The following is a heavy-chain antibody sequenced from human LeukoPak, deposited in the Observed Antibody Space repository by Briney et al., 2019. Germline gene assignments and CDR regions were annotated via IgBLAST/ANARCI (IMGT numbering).Heavy chain of an antibody. Sequence: GGSLRLSCAASGFTFSDYYMSWIRQAPGKGLEWVSYISSSGSTIYYADAVRGRFPISRDNAKHSLSLQTKSLRAEDTALYYCARGRYSYGPHFHYWGQGTLVRVSS. J-gene: IGHJ4*02. CDR3: ARGRYSYGPHFHY. D-gene: IGHD5-18*01. CDR1: GFTFSDYY. V-gene: IGHV3-11*01. CDR2: ISSSGSTI.